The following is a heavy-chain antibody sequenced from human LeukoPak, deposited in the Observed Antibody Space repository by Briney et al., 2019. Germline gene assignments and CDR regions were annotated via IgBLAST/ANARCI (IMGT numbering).Heavy chain of an antibody. CDR1: GFTFSNYW. V-gene: IGHV3-7*01. D-gene: IGHD6-13*01. Sequence: GSLRLSCAASGFTFSNYWMSWVRQAPGKGLEWLTNINQDGSEIYYVDSVKGRFTISRDNGKNSLYLQINSLRAEDTAVYYCARIEEQPKGGYWGQGTLVTVSS. CDR3: ARIEEQPKGGY. CDR2: INQDGSEI. J-gene: IGHJ4*02.